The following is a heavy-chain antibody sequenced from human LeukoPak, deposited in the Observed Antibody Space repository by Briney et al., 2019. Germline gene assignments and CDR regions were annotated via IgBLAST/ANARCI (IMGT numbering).Heavy chain of an antibody. V-gene: IGHV3-30*03. J-gene: IGHJ4*02. D-gene: IGHD6-19*01. Sequence: GGSLRLSCAASGFTFSSYGMHWVRQAPGKGLEWVAFISYDGSNKYYADSVKGRFTITRDNSKNTLYLQMNSLRAEDTAVYYCARGVRIAVAGYIDYWGQGTLVTVSS. CDR2: ISYDGSNK. CDR3: ARGVRIAVAGYIDY. CDR1: GFTFSSYG.